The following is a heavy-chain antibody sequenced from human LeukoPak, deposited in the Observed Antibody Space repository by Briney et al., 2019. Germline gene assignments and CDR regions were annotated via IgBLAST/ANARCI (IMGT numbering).Heavy chain of an antibody. CDR2: IYYSGST. CDR1: GGSISSYY. J-gene: IGHJ4*02. CDR3: AREGLRRDFDY. Sequence: PSETLSLTCTISGGSISSYYWSWIRQPPGKGLEWIGYIYYSGSTNYNPSLKSRVTISVDTSKNQFSLKLSSVTAADTAVYYCAREGLRRDFDYWGQGTLVTVSS. D-gene: IGHD5-12*01. V-gene: IGHV4-59*01.